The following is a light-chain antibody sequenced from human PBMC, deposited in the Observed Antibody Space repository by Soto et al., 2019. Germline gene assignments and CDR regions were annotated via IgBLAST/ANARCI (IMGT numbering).Light chain of an antibody. J-gene: IGKJ5*01. V-gene: IGKV1-33*01. CDR3: QQYDNLPPYN. Sequence: MERAQSPAALAASVGDRVTITCQAIQDISNYLNWYQQKPGKAHKLLIYDASNLATGVPSRFSGSGYGTDLTFTISTLQPEDLATYYCQQYDNLPPYNFGQGTRLEIK. CDR1: QDISNY. CDR2: DAS.